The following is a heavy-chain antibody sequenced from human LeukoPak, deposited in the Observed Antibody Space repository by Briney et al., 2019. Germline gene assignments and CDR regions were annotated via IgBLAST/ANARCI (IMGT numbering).Heavy chain of an antibody. CDR2: IYPGDSDT. Sequence: GESLKISCKGFGYSFTSYWIGWVRQMRGKGLEWMGIIYPGDSDTRYSPSFQGQVTISADKSISTAYLQWSTMKASDTAMSLCASLVDGGYRYIDYWGQGTLVTVSS. CDR1: GYSFTSYW. CDR3: ASLVDGGYRYIDY. J-gene: IGHJ4*02. V-gene: IGHV5-51*01. D-gene: IGHD5-12*01.